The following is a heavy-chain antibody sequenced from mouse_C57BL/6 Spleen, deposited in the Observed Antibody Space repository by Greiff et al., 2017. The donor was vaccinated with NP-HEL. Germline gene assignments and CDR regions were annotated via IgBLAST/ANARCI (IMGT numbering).Heavy chain of an antibody. J-gene: IGHJ2*01. V-gene: IGHV1-76*01. D-gene: IGHD1-1*01. Sequence: VQVVESGAELVRPGASVKLSCKASGYTFTDYYINWVKQRPGQGLEWIARIYPGSGNTYYNEKFKGKATLTAEKSSSTAYMQLSSLTSEDSAVYFCARWDTVVALDYFDYWGQGTTLTVSS. CDR2: IYPGSGNT. CDR1: GYTFTDYY. CDR3: ARWDTVVALDYFDY.